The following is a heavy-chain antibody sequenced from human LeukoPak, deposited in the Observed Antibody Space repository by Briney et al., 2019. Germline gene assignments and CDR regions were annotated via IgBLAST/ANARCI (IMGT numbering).Heavy chain of an antibody. CDR2: IYSGGST. J-gene: IGHJ4*02. Sequence: GGSLRLSCAASGFSVSRNYMTWVRQAPGEGLEWVSLIYSGGSTSYADSVKGRFTISRDNSKNTLYLQMNSLRAEDTAVYYCASPLYYDTRGFYYQVFDWGQGTLVTVSS. D-gene: IGHD3-22*01. CDR3: ASPLYYDTRGFYYQVFD. CDR1: GFSVSRNY. V-gene: IGHV3-66*01.